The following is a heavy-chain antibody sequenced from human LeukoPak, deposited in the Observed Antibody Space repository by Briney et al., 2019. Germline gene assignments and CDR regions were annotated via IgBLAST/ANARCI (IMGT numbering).Heavy chain of an antibody. V-gene: IGHV1-69*05. CDR3: ARENPQGWFDP. Sequence: ASVKVSCKASGYTFTSYDISWVRQAPGQGLEWMGGIIPIFGTANYAQKFQGRVTITTDESTSTAYMELSSLRSEDTAVYYCARENPQGWFDPWGQGTLVTVSS. J-gene: IGHJ5*02. CDR2: IIPIFGTA. CDR1: GYTFTSYD.